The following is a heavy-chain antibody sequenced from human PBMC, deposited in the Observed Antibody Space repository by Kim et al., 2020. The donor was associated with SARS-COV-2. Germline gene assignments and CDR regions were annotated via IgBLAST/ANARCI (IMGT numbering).Heavy chain of an antibody. CDR2: GGNT. D-gene: IGHD3-16*01. Sequence: GGNTFSATTVRSRFSISRDNSKNTVYLQMNVLRAQDTAVSYCADIYDFDVWGQGTTVTVSS. CDR3: ADIYDFDV. J-gene: IGHJ6*02. V-gene: IGHV3-53*01.